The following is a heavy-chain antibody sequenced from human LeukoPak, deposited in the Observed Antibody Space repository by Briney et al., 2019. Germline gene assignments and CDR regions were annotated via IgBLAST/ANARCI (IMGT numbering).Heavy chain of an antibody. CDR1: GFTFSSYG. CDR2: IWYDGSNK. Sequence: GGSLRLSCAASGFTFSSYGMHWVRQAPGKGLEWVAVIWYDGSNKYYADSVEGRFTISRDNSKNTLYLQMNSLRAEDTAVYYCARDPGYSSGWYDSYFQHWGQGTLVTVSS. V-gene: IGHV3-33*01. D-gene: IGHD6-19*01. J-gene: IGHJ1*01. CDR3: ARDPGYSSGWYDSYFQH.